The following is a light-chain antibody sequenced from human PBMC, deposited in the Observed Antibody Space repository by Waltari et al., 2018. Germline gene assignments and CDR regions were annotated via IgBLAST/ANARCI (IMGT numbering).Light chain of an antibody. CDR3: QQFGSSPRT. Sequence: EIVLTQSPGTLSLSPGERATLSCRASQILSDSYFAWYQQKPGQSPRLLIFGASISATGIPERFSSSGSGADFTLTISRLEPEDFAVYYCQQFGSSPRTFGQGTKVEFK. CDR2: GAS. J-gene: IGKJ1*01. V-gene: IGKV3-20*01. CDR1: QILSDSY.